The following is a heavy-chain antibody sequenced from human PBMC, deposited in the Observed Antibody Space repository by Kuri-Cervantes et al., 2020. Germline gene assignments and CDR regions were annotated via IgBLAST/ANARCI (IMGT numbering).Heavy chain of an antibody. CDR1: GFTFDDHG. Sequence: GGSLRLSCAASGFTFDDHGMSWVRQAPGKGLEWVSGINWNGDRTGYADSVKGRFTISRDNAKNSLYLHMNSLRAEDTALYYCARGRGYYDSSQQSDYWGQGTLVTVSS. V-gene: IGHV3-20*04. D-gene: IGHD3-22*01. J-gene: IGHJ4*02. CDR3: ARGRGYYDSSQQSDY. CDR2: INWNGDRT.